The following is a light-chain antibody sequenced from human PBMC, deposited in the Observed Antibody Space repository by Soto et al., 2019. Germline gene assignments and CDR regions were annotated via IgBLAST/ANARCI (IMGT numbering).Light chain of an antibody. CDR3: QQYYRSCT. J-gene: IGKJ2*02. V-gene: IGKV1-5*01. CDR1: QSVTDW. Sequence: DIQLTQSPSTLSASVGDRVTITCRASQSVTDWLSWYQQKPGKAPKLLIYDASSLQSGVPSRFSGSGSGTEFSLTISSLQPDYFATYYCQQYYRSCTFGQGTQVEIK. CDR2: DAS.